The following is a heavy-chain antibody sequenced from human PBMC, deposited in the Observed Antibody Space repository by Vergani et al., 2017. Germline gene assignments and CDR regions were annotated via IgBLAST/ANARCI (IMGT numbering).Heavy chain of an antibody. V-gene: IGHV5-51*01. J-gene: IGHJ4*02. CDR2: IHPADSDT. CDR3: ARLXGRDSSGSKYFDY. CDR1: GYSFTNYW. D-gene: IGHD3-22*01. Sequence: EVQLVQSGAEVKKPGESMKISCQISGYSFTNYWIGWVRQMPGKGLEWMGIIHPADSDTRYSPSFQGQVTISVDKSISPAYLQRSSLRASDSAMYYCARLXGRDSSGSKYFDYWGQGTLVTVSS.